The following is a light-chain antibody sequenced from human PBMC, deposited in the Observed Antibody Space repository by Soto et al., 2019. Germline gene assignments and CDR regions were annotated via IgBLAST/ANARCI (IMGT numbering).Light chain of an antibody. CDR1: SSDIGAYDY. CDR2: EVN. Sequence: ALAQPASLSGSPGQSITISCTGTSSDIGAYDYVSWFQQHPGKAPKLMISEVNNRPSGVSNRFSGSKSGNTAYLTISGLQVEDEAEYFCSSFTTTSTHVFGTGTKVTVL. CDR3: SSFTTTSTHV. V-gene: IGLV2-14*01. J-gene: IGLJ1*01.